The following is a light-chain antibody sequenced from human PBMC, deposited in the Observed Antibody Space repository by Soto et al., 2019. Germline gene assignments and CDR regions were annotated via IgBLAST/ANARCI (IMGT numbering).Light chain of an antibody. V-gene: IGKV3-20*01. CDR1: QSVSSSY. Sequence: IVLTQSPGTLSLSPGERATLSCRASQSVSSSYLAWYQQKPGQAPRLLIYGASSRATGIPDMFSGSGSGTDFTLTISRLEPEDFAVYYCQQYGSSFGQGTRLEIK. CDR3: QQYGSS. CDR2: GAS. J-gene: IGKJ5*01.